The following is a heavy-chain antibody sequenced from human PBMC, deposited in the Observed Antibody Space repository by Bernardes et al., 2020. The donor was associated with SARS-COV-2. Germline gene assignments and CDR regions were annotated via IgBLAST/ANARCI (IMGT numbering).Heavy chain of an antibody. D-gene: IGHD2-2*01. CDR1: GFTVSSKF. Sequence: GGSLRLSCAASGFTVSSKFMSWVRQAPGKGLEWVSVIYSGGSTYYADSVKGRFTISRDNSKNQFSLQLKSVTPEDKAVYYCARTPIVVVPGILGLGPWGYRYNGLDVWGQGTTVTVSS. V-gene: IGHV3-66*01. CDR3: ARTPIVVVPGILGLGPWGYRYNGLDV. J-gene: IGHJ6*02. CDR2: IYSGGST.